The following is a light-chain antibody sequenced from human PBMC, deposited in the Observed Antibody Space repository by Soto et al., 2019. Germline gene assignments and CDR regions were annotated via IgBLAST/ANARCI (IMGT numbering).Light chain of an antibody. Sequence: DIQMTQSPSSLSASVGDRVTITCRASQSISNYLNWYQQKPGKAPKLLIYATSSLQSGVPSRFSGSGFGPNFTLTISRLQPEDFATYFCQQSNTTPYTFGQGTRLEIK. CDR3: QQSNTTPYT. CDR1: QSISNY. J-gene: IGKJ2*01. V-gene: IGKV1-39*01. CDR2: ATS.